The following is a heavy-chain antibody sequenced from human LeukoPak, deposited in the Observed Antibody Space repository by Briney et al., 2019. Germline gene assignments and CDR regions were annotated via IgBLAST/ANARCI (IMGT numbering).Heavy chain of an antibody. J-gene: IGHJ4*02. CDR1: GFTFSSYG. CDR3: AKRTAYYYDSSGSLSFDY. CDR2: ISGSGGST. D-gene: IGHD3-22*01. Sequence: PGGTLRLSCAASGFTFSSYGMSWVRQAPGKGPEWVSAISGSGGSTYYADSVKGRFTISRDNSKNTLYLQMNSLRAEDTAVYYCAKRTAYYYDSSGSLSFDYWGQGTLVTVSS. V-gene: IGHV3-23*01.